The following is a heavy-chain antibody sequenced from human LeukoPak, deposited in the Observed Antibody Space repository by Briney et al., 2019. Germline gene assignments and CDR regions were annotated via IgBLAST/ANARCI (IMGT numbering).Heavy chain of an antibody. J-gene: IGHJ4*02. CDR1: GGSISSGGYS. CDR2: IYHSGST. Sequence: SSQTLSLTYAVSGGSISSGGYSWSWIRQPPGKGLEWIGYIYHSGSTYYNPSLKSRVTISVDRSKNQFSLKLSSVAAADTAVYYCARAHYALDYWGQGTLVTVSS. CDR3: ARAHYALDY. V-gene: IGHV4-30-2*01. D-gene: IGHD2-2*01.